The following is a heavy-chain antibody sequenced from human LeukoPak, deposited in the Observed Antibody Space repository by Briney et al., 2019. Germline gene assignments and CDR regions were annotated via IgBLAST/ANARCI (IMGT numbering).Heavy chain of an antibody. Sequence: PGRSLRLSCAASGFTFSSYAMHWVRQAPGKGLEWVAVISYDGSNKYYADSVKGRFTISRDNSKNTLYLQMNSLRAEDTAVYYCARFLEWFDYWGQGTLVTVSS. V-gene: IGHV3-30-3*01. CDR3: ARFLEWFDY. D-gene: IGHD3-3*01. CDR1: GFTFSSYA. CDR2: ISYDGSNK. J-gene: IGHJ4*02.